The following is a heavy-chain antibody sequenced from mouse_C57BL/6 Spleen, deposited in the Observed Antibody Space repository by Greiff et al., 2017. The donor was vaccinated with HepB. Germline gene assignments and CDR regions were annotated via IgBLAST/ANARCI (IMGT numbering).Heavy chain of an antibody. CDR2: INPNYGTT. Sequence: VQLKESGPELVKPGASVKISCKASGYSFTDYNMNWVKQSNGKSLEWIGVINPNYGTTSYNQKFKGKATLTVDQSSSTAYMQLNSLTSEDSAVYYCATFYDFSYYFDYWGQGTTLTVSS. CDR3: ATFYDFSYYFDY. CDR1: GYSFTDYN. J-gene: IGHJ2*01. V-gene: IGHV1-39*01. D-gene: IGHD2-3*01.